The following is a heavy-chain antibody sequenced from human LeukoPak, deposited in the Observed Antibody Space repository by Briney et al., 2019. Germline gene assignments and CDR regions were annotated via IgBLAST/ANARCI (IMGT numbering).Heavy chain of an antibody. V-gene: IGHV1-46*01. CDR2: INPSGGST. J-gene: IGHJ5*02. D-gene: IGHD3-22*01. CDR3: ARDRVWDYYDSSGSFDP. Sequence: GASVKVSCKASGYTFTSYYMHWVRQAPGQGLEWMGIINPSGGSTSYAQKFQGRVTMTRDASISTAYMELSRLRSDDTAVYYCARDRVWDYYDSSGSFDPWGQGTLVTVSS. CDR1: GYTFTSYY.